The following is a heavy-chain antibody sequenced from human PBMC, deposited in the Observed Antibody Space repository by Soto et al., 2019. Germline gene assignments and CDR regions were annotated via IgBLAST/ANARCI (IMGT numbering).Heavy chain of an antibody. J-gene: IGHJ6*02. CDR2: IYHSGST. D-gene: IGHD2-15*01. Sequence: SETLSLTCAVFGGSIASSNWCSGVRQPPGKGLEWIGEIYHSGSTNYNPSLKSRVTISVDKSKNQFSLKLSSVTAADTAVYYCATARGLVVAATGYYYYGMDVWGQGTTVT. CDR3: ATARGLVVAATGYYYYGMDV. CDR1: GGSIASSNW. V-gene: IGHV4-4*02.